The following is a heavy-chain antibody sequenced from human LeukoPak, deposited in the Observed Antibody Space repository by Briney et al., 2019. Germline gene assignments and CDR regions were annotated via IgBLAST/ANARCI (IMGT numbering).Heavy chain of an antibody. J-gene: IGHJ6*03. V-gene: IGHV4-4*07. CDR1: GGSISNYY. CDR3: ARVVERDYYYYYYMDV. D-gene: IGHD1-26*01. Sequence: SETLSLTCTVSGGSISNYYWSWIRQPPGKGLEWIGRIYTSGSTNYNPSLKSRVTMSVDTSKNQFPLKLSSVTAADTAVYYCARVVERDYYYYYYMDVWGKGTTVTVSS. CDR2: IYTSGST.